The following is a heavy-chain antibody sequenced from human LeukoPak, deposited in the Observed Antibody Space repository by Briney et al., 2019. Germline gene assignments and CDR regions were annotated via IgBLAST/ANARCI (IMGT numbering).Heavy chain of an antibody. V-gene: IGHV3-23*01. D-gene: IGHD6-19*01. Sequence: PGGSLRLSCAASGFTFSSYAMSLVRRAPGKGLEWVSAISGSGGSTYYADSVKGRFTISRDNSKNTLYLQMNSLRAEDTAVYYCAKDHQQWLEMLFDYWGQGTLVTVSS. CDR2: ISGSGGST. J-gene: IGHJ4*02. CDR3: AKDHQQWLEMLFDY. CDR1: GFTFSSYA.